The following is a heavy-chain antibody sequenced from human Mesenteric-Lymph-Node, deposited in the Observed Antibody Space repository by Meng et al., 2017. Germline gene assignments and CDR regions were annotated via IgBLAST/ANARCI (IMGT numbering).Heavy chain of an antibody. CDR2: VSHDGNSG. Sequence: QVQLVESGGGVVQPGGSLRLSCAASGFTFTDYAMHWVRQAPGKGLEWVAIVSHDGNSGCYADSVKGRFSISRDNFRNTQYLQMNSLRSEDTAVYYCARDKSHYDGRSGWFDPWGQGTLVTVSS. D-gene: IGHD3-16*01. J-gene: IGHJ5*02. CDR1: GFTFTDYA. V-gene: IGHV3-30-3*01. CDR3: ARDKSHYDGRSGWFDP.